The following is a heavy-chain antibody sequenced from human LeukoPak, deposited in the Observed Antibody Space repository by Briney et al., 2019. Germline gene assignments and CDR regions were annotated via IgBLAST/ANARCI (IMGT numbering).Heavy chain of an antibody. CDR1: GYTLTELS. CDR2: FDPEDGET. V-gene: IGHV1-24*01. Sequence: ASVKVSCKVSGYTLTELSMHWVRQAPGKGLEWMGGFDPEDGETIYAQEFQGRVTMTEDTSTDTAYMELSSLRSEDTAVYYCATGDSDETFRFDYWGQGTLVTVSS. J-gene: IGHJ4*02. D-gene: IGHD3-16*01. CDR3: ATGDSDETFRFDY.